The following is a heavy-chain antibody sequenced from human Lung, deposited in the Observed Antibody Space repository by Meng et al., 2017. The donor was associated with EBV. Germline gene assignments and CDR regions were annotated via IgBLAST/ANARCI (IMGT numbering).Heavy chain of an antibody. Sequence: LPQSRPGLVNPSTTLSLPCSISGDSVSSNSAAWNWIRQSPSRGLEWLGRTYYGSKWYNDYAVSGKSRITINPDTSKNQFSLQLNSVTPEDTAVYYCARGATSVFDLWGRGTLVTVSS. J-gene: IGHJ2*01. CDR2: TYYGSKWYN. CDR3: ARGATSVFDL. V-gene: IGHV6-1*01. CDR1: GDSVSSNSAA.